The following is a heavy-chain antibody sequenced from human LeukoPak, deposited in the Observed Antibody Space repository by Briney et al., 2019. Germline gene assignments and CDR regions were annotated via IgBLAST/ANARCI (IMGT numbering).Heavy chain of an antibody. V-gene: IGHV3-21*06. CDR1: GLTFTKDW. Sequence: TGGSLRLSCAASGLTFTKDWMAWVRQGPGTGLEWVSSISSSSTYIYYADSVKGRFTISRDNAKYSLYLQMNSLRAEDTAVYYCSRGGCSSTSCKPGYWGQGTLVTVSS. J-gene: IGHJ4*02. CDR3: SRGGCSSTSCKPGY. CDR2: ISSSSTYI. D-gene: IGHD2-2*01.